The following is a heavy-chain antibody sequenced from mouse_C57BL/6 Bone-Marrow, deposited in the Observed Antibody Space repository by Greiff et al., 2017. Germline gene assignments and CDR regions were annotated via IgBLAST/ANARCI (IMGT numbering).Heavy chain of an antibody. D-gene: IGHD2-5*01. CDR2: ISDGGSYT. V-gene: IGHV5-4*01. CDR1: GFTFSSYA. Sequence: EVQVVESGGGLVKPGGSLKLSCAASGFTFSSYALSWVRQTPEKRLEWVATISDGGSYTYYPDHVKGRFTIYRDNAKNNLYLQMSHLKSEDTAMYYCARDSYSNYVPWCAYWGQGTLVTVSA. CDR3: ARDSYSNYVPWCAY. J-gene: IGHJ3*01.